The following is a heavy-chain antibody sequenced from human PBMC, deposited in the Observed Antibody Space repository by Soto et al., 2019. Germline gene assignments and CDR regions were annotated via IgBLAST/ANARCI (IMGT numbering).Heavy chain of an antibody. CDR2: IYWDDDK. D-gene: IGHD1-1*01. CDR3: VRNLANNPPDY. Sequence: SGPTLVNPTDTLTLTCTFSGFSLSARGGGVGWTRQPPGKAPEWLALIYWDDDKRHNPSVKSRVTITRDTSKTQVLLILTDMDPVDSCSYYSVRNLANNPPDYWGQGALVTVSS. V-gene: IGHV2-5*04. J-gene: IGHJ4*02. CDR1: GFSLSARGGG.